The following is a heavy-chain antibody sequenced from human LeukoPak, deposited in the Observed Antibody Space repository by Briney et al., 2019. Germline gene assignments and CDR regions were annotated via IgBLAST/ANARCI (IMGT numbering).Heavy chain of an antibody. CDR3: ARDFYGDSFDY. CDR1: GFTFSSYW. Sequence: PGRSLRLSCAASGFTFSSYWMHWVRQAPGKGLVWVSRINSDGSSTSYADSVKGRFTISRDNAKNTLYLQMNSLRAEDTAVYYCARDFYGDSFDYWGQGTLVTVSS. J-gene: IGHJ4*02. V-gene: IGHV3-74*01. D-gene: IGHD4-17*01. CDR2: INSDGSST.